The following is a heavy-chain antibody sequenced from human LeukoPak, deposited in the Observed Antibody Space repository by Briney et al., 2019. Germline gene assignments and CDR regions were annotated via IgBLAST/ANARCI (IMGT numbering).Heavy chain of an antibody. CDR2: ISSTSFYI. J-gene: IGHJ4*02. CDR1: GFTFSTYT. V-gene: IGHV3-21*01. CDR3: ARVADYDDSSGYYPLDY. Sequence: GGSLRLSCVASGFTFSTYTMNWVRQAPGKGPEWVSSISSTSFYIYYADSVKGRFPISRDNAKNSLYLQMNSLGAEDTAVYYCARVADYDDSSGYYPLDYWGQGSLVTVSS. D-gene: IGHD3-22*01.